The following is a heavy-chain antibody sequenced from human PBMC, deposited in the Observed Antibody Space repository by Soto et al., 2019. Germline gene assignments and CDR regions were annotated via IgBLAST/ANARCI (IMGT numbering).Heavy chain of an antibody. J-gene: IGHJ3*02. CDR1: EFTFSDYA. CDR2: ISDDGDKV. D-gene: IGHD3-22*01. CDR3: ARAHYHDSSGPNGHAFDI. Sequence: GSLRLSCAASEFTFSDYAMHWVRQAPGKGLEWVAVISDDGDKVFYADSMKDRLTISRDNSKSTLFLQLTSLGPEDTALYYCARAHYHDSSGPNGHAFDIWGQGTLVTVSS. V-gene: IGHV3-30-3*01.